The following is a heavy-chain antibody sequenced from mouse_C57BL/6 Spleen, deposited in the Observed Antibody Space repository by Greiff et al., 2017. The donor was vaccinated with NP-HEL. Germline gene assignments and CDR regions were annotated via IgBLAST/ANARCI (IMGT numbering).Heavy chain of an antibody. J-gene: IGHJ2*01. CDR2: INPNNGGT. CDR3: ARCSSYDYDEGFDY. Sequence: VQLQQSGPELVKPGASVKIPCKASGYTFTDYNMDWVKQSHGKSLEWIGDINPNNGGTIYNQKFKGKATLTVDKSSSTAYMERRSLTSEDTAVYYCARCSSYDYDEGFDYWGQGTTLTVSS. D-gene: IGHD2-4*01. V-gene: IGHV1-18*01. CDR1: GYTFTDYN.